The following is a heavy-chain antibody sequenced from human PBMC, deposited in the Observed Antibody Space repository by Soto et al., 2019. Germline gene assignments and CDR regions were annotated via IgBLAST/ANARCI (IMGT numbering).Heavy chain of an antibody. Sequence: VQLQESGPGLVRPSWTVSLTCAVSGVSISIDNSSSWARHPPGKALEWIGEIHHSGSTNYNPSPKSRVTMSVVPSKVLSSLTLSSVPAAVSAFNYCARDLGSHLGEWGQGTLLSVSS. V-gene: IGHV4-4*02. CDR2: IHHSGST. D-gene: IGHD7-27*01. J-gene: IGHJ4*02. CDR3: ARDLGSHLGE. CDR1: GVSISIDNS.